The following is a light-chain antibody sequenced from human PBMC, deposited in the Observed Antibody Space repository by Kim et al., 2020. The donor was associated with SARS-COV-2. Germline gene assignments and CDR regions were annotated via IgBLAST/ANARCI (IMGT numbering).Light chain of an antibody. CDR3: QQYSNRIT. Sequence: SVSPGERVILSCRASQNVDNSLAWYQQERGRAPRLVIFSASTRASGIPDRFSGGGSGTEFILAITGLQTEDFATYYCQQYSNRITFGQGTRLEIK. CDR1: QNVDNS. CDR2: SAS. V-gene: IGKV3-15*01. J-gene: IGKJ5*01.